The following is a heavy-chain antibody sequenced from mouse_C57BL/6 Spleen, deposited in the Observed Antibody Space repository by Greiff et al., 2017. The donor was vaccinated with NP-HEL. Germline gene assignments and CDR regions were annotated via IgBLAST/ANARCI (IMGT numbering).Heavy chain of an antibody. V-gene: IGHV3-6*01. Sequence: ESGPGLVKPSQSLSLTCSVTGYSITSGYYWNWIRQFPGNKLEWMGYISYDGSNNYNPSLKNRISITRDTSKNQFFLKLNSVTTEDTATYYCARERYYGSDWYFDVWGTGTTVTVSS. D-gene: IGHD1-1*01. CDR3: ARERYYGSDWYFDV. CDR2: ISYDGSN. CDR1: GYSITSGYY. J-gene: IGHJ1*03.